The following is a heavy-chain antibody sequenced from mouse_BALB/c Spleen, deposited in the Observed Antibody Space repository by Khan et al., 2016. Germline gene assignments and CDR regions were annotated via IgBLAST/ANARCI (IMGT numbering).Heavy chain of an antibody. CDR1: GYTFTSYW. Sequence: DLVKPGASVKLSCKAPGYTFTSYWINWIKQRPGQGLEWIGRIAPGSGSTYYNEMFKGKATLTVDTSSSTAYIQLSSLSSEDSAVYFCANDYAMDYWGQGTSVTVSS. CDR2: IAPGSGST. V-gene: IGHV1S41*01. CDR3: ANDYAMDY. J-gene: IGHJ4*01.